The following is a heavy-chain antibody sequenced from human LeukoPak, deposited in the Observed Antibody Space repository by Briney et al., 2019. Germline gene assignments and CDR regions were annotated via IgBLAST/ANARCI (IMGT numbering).Heavy chain of an antibody. CDR2: IYYSGST. Sequence: SETLSLTCTVSGGSISSSNSYWGWIRQPPGKGLEWIGSIYYSGSTYYNPSLKSRVTISVDTSKNQFSLKLSSVTAADTAVYYCARSDCSSTNCYPYYYYYGMDVWGQGTTVTASS. CDR3: ARSDCSSTNCYPYYYYYGMDV. D-gene: IGHD2-2*01. CDR1: GGSISSSNSY. J-gene: IGHJ6*02. V-gene: IGHV4-39*01.